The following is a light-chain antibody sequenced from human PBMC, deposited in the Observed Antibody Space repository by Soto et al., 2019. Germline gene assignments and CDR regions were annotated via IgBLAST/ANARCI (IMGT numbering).Light chain of an antibody. V-gene: IGKV1-5*03. CDR2: EAS. Sequence: DIQMTQSPSTLSASVGDRVTITCRASQRISSWLAWYQQKPGKVPKLLIYEASSLEGGVPSRFGGSGSGTEFTLTISSLQPDDFATYYCQQYDSYPWTFGQGTKVEIK. CDR1: QRISSW. CDR3: QQYDSYPWT. J-gene: IGKJ1*01.